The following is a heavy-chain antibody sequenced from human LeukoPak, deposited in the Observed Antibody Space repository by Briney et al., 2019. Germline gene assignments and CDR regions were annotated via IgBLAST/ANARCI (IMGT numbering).Heavy chain of an antibody. V-gene: IGHV1-69*06. Sequence: SVKVSCKASGYTFTGYYMHWVRQAPGQGLEWMGGIIPIFGTANYAQKFQGRVTITADKSTSTAYMELSSLRSEDTAVYYCARGGSSGWYGGPDYWGQGTLVTVSS. D-gene: IGHD6-19*01. CDR2: IIPIFGTA. J-gene: IGHJ4*02. CDR3: ARGGSSGWYGGPDY. CDR1: GYTFTGYY.